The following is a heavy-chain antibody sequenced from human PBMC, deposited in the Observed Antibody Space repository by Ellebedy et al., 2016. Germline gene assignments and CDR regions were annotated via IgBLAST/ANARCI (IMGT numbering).Heavy chain of an antibody. CDR3: ARDHGGSGGSWIV. V-gene: IGHV5-51*01. CDR2: IYPRDSDT. CDR1: GYDFTNYW. Sequence: GESLKISXKSSGYDFTNYWIAWVRQMPGKGLEWMGIIYPRDSDTRYSPSFQGQVTISADKSFSTAYLQWSSLKASDTAMYYCARDHGGSGGSWIVWGQGTLVTVSS. D-gene: IGHD2-15*01. J-gene: IGHJ4*02.